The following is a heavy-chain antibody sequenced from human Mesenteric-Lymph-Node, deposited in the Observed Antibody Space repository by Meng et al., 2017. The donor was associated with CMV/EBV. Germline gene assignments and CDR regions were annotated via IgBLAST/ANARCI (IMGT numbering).Heavy chain of an antibody. J-gene: IGHJ4*02. V-gene: IGHV3-9*01. D-gene: IGHD3-3*01. CDR3: AREEWLEDY. Sequence: SLKISCAASGFTFDDYAMHWVRQAPGKGLEWVSGISWNSGSIGYADSVKGRFTISRDNAKNSLYLQMNSLRAEDTALYYCAREEWLEDYWGQGTLVTVSS. CDR2: ISWNSGSI. CDR1: GFTFDDYA.